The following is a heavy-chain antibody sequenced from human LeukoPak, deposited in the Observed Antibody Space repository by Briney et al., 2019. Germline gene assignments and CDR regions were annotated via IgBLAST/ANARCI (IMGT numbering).Heavy chain of an antibody. D-gene: IGHD6-19*01. CDR1: GGSISSYY. CDR2: IYISGST. Sequence: SETLSLTCTVSGGSISSYYWSWIRQPAGKGLEWVGRIYISGSTNYNPFLKSRVTMSVDTSKNQFSLKLSSVTAADTAVYYCARSIAVAGNREPTDYWGQGTLVTVSS. CDR3: ARSIAVAGNREPTDY. V-gene: IGHV4-4*07. J-gene: IGHJ4*02.